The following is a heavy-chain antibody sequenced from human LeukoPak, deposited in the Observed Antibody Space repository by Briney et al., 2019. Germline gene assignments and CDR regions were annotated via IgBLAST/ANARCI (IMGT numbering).Heavy chain of an antibody. V-gene: IGHV3-30*04. J-gene: IGHJ4*02. D-gene: IGHD1-26*01. CDR3: AKGSGSYLYYFAS. Sequence: AGTLRLSCAASGVTFSNYPMRWVRQAPGKGLEWVALISYAGSTKYYADFVKGGFTNYTDNSKNTLYRQMNSRTPEDTAVYYWAKGSGSYLYYFASWGRETRAAASS. CDR1: GVTFSNYP. CDR2: ISYAGSTK.